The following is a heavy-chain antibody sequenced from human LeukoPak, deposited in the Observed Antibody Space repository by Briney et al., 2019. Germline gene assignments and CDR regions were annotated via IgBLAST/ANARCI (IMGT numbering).Heavy chain of an antibody. CDR2: ISSSSSYT. V-gene: IGHV3-11*05. Sequence: GGSLRLSCAASGFTFSDYYMSWIRQAPGKGLEWVSYISSSSSYTNYADSVKGRFTISRDNAKNSLYLQMNSLRAEDTAVYYCARVRFSVDTTMVTDWYFDLWGRGTLVTASS. J-gene: IGHJ2*01. D-gene: IGHD5-18*01. CDR1: GFTFSDYY. CDR3: ARVRFSVDTTMVTDWYFDL.